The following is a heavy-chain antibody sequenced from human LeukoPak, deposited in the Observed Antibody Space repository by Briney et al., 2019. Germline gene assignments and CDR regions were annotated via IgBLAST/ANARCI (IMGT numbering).Heavy chain of an antibody. CDR3: ARVGYYESSGYYEY. CDR1: GYTLTDYY. CDR2: INPNSGGT. D-gene: IGHD3-22*01. V-gene: IGHV1-2*06. Sequence: ASVKVSCKASGYTLTDYYMHWVRQAPGQGLEWMERINPNSGGTNYAQKFQGGVTMTRDTSISTVYMELSRLRSDDTAVYYCARVGYYESSGYYEYWGQGTLVTVSS. J-gene: IGHJ4*02.